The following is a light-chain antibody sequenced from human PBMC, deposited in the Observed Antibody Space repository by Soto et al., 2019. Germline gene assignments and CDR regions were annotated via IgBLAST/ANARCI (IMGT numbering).Light chain of an antibody. Sequence: QSVLTQPPSLSGAPGQRVTISCTGSGSNIGATYDVHWYHHLPGTAPKLLFYGSNNRPSGVPGRFSGSKSGTSASLAITGLQAEDEADYYCQSYDSSLSGYVFGAGTKLTVL. CDR1: GSNIGATYD. CDR2: GSN. J-gene: IGLJ1*01. V-gene: IGLV1-40*01. CDR3: QSYDSSLSGYV.